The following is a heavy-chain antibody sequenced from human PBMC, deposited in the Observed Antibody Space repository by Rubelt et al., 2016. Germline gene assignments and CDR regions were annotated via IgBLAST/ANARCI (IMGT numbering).Heavy chain of an antibody. CDR3: ARDKEWLATRGFQNWFDP. D-gene: IGHD6-19*01. Sequence: QVQLVQSGAEVKKPGASVKVSCKASGYTFTSYGISWVQQAPGQGLEWMGWISAYNGNTNYAQKLQGRVTMTTDTATSTAYMELRGLRSDDTAVYYCARDKEWLATRGFQNWFDPWGQGTLVTVSS. V-gene: IGHV1-18*01. CDR2: ISAYNGNT. J-gene: IGHJ5*02. CDR1: GYTFTSYG.